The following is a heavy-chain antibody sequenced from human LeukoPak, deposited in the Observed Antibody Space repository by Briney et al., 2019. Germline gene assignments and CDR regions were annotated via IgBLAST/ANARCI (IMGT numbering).Heavy chain of an antibody. CDR1: GYAIGSRNYY. CDR3: ARHSVGYGSGSYSEPFDV. V-gene: IGHV4-39*01. CDR2: IHYTGST. Sequence: SETLSLTCSVSGYAIGSRNYYWGWIRQAPGKGLGGMGTIHYTGSTYYRPFLKGRVTMSVNRSQNHFSLRLSSVTAADTAVFYCARHSVGYGSGSYSEPFDVWGKGTLVIVSS. D-gene: IGHD3-10*01. J-gene: IGHJ4*02.